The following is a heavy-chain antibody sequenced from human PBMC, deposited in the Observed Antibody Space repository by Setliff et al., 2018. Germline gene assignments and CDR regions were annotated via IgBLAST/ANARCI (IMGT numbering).Heavy chain of an antibody. CDR1: GFTFSAAW. CDR2: IKGPGAT. CDR3: AKRGPYCSGGTCHYYFDY. D-gene: IGHD2-15*01. J-gene: IGHJ4*02. V-gene: IGHV3-15*01. Sequence: GGSLRLSCAASGFTFSAAWMTWLRLGPGKGLEWVALIKGPGATDYSASVKDRFTISRDNSKNILYLQMNNLKSEDTAVYYCAKRGPYCSGGTCHYYFDYWGQGTLVTVSS.